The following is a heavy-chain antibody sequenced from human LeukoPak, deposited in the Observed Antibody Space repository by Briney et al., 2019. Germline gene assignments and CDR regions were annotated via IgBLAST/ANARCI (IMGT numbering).Heavy chain of an antibody. Sequence: GGSLRLSCAASGFTFSNYAMSWVRQAPGEGLEWVSAISGSGGSAYYADSVKGRFTISRDNSKNTLYLQMNSLRAEDTAIYYCAKLDRAVAGTNAFDVWGQGTMVTVS. D-gene: IGHD6-19*01. V-gene: IGHV3-23*01. CDR1: GFTFSNYA. CDR3: AKLDRAVAGTNAFDV. CDR2: ISGSGGSA. J-gene: IGHJ3*01.